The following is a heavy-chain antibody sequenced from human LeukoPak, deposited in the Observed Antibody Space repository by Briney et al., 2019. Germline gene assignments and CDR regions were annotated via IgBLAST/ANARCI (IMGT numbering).Heavy chain of an antibody. D-gene: IGHD3-22*01. Sequence: GGSLRFSCAASGFTFSSYSMNWVRQAPGKGLEWVSYISSSSTIYYADSVKGRFTISRDNAKNSLYLQMNSLRAEDTAVYYCARDPGERYYDSSAGSFDIWGQGTMVTVSS. V-gene: IGHV3-48*01. CDR3: ARDPGERYYDSSAGSFDI. J-gene: IGHJ3*02. CDR1: GFTFSSYS. CDR2: ISSSSTI.